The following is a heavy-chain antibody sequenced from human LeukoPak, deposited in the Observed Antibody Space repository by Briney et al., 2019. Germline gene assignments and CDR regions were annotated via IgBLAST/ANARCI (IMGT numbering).Heavy chain of an antibody. D-gene: IGHD1-7*01. V-gene: IGHV4-31*03. CDR1: GGSISSGGYY. CDR3: ARGNWNSLDY. Sequence: SQTLSLTCTVSGGSISSGGYYWSWIRQHPGKGLEWIGYIYYSGSTFYNPSLKSRVTISVDTSKNQFSLKLSSVTAADMAVYYCARGNWNSLDYWGQGTLVTVSS. J-gene: IGHJ4*02. CDR2: IYYSGST.